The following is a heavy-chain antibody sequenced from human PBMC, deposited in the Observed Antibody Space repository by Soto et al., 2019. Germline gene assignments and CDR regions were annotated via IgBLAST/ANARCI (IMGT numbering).Heavy chain of an antibody. Sequence: SETLSLTCTVSGGSISSGGYYWSWIRQHPGKGLEWIGYIYYSGSTYYNPSLKSRVTISVDTSKNQLALKLSSVTAADTAVYYCARDFWSGYYTLGYYYCGMDVWGQGTTVTVSS. J-gene: IGHJ6*02. D-gene: IGHD3-3*01. V-gene: IGHV4-31*03. CDR1: GGSISSGGYY. CDR3: ARDFWSGYYTLGYYYCGMDV. CDR2: IYYSGST.